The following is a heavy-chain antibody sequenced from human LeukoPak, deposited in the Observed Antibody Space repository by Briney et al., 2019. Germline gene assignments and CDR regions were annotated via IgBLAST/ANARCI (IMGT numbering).Heavy chain of an antibody. Sequence: GGSLRLSCAASGFTFSSYAMSWVRQAPGKGLEWVSAISGSGGSTYYADSVKGRFTISRDNSKNTLYLQMNSLRAEDTAVYYCAKIFRERYCSSTSCYPYYYYYYMDGWGKGTTVTVSS. V-gene: IGHV3-23*01. CDR1: GFTFSSYA. CDR3: AKIFRERYCSSTSCYPYYYYYYMDG. D-gene: IGHD2-2*01. CDR2: ISGSGGST. J-gene: IGHJ6*03.